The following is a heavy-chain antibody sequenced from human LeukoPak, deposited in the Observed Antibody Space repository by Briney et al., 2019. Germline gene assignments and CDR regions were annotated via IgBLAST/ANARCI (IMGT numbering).Heavy chain of an antibody. D-gene: IGHD4-17*01. Sequence: GASVKVSCKASGGTCSSYAISWVRQAPGQGLERMGGIIPIFGTANYAQKFQGRVTITADESTSTAYMELSSLRSEDTAVYYCARGTTVTTGDYWGQGTLVTVSS. CDR3: ARGTTVTTGDY. J-gene: IGHJ4*02. CDR2: IIPIFGTA. V-gene: IGHV1-69*13. CDR1: GGTCSSYA.